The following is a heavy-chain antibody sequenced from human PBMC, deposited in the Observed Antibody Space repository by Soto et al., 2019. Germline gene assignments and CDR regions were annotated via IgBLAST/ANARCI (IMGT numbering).Heavy chain of an antibody. CDR3: ARDPGRGEPPFDY. V-gene: IGHV3-33*01. J-gene: IGHJ4*02. CDR2: IWNDGSNK. D-gene: IGHD3-10*01. Sequence: QVQLVESGGGVVQPGVSLRLSCAASGFNFKNYGMHWVGQGPGKGLEWVAVIWNDGSNKYYGDSVQGRVTISRDNSKNTVYLQLNSLRVDDTAVYQCARDPGRGEPPFDYWGQGTLVTVSS. CDR1: GFNFKNYG.